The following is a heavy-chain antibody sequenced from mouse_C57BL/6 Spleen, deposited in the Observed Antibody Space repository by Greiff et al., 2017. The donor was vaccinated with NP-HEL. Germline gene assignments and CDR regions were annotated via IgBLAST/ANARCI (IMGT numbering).Heavy chain of an antibody. CDR1: GFTFSDYG. V-gene: IGHV5-17*01. J-gene: IGHJ2*01. Sequence: EVQVVESGGGLVKPGGSLKLSCAASGFTFSDYGMHWVRQAPEKGLEWVAYISSGSSTIYYADTVKGRFTISRDNAKNTLFLQMTSLRSEDTAMYYCARQGYYGSSGRYYFDYWGQGTTLTVSS. CDR3: ARQGYYGSSGRYYFDY. D-gene: IGHD1-1*01. CDR2: ISSGSSTI.